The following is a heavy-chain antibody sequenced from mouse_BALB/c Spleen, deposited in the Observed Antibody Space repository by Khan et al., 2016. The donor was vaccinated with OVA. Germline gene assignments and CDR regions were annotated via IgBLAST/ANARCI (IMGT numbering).Heavy chain of an antibody. CDR3: ARRGVYGIFAY. D-gene: IGHD2-1*01. V-gene: IGHV1-7*01. Sequence: QVQLKQSGAELAKPGASVKMSCKASGYTFTTYWMHWVKQRPGQGLDWIGYINPSTGYTEYNQKFKDKATLTADKSSSTAYTQLNSLTSEDSAVYYCARRGVYGIFAYWGQGTLVTVSA. CDR1: GYTFTTYW. CDR2: INPSTGYT. J-gene: IGHJ3*01.